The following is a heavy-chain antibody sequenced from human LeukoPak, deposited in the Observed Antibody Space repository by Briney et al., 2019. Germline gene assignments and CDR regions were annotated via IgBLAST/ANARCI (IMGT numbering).Heavy chain of an antibody. CDR2: ISWNSGSI. V-gene: IGHV3-9*01. D-gene: IGHD3-22*01. J-gene: IGHJ4*02. Sequence: GGSLRLSCAASGFTFDDYAMHWVRQAPGKGLEWVSGISWNSGSIGYADSVKGRFTISRDNAKNSLYLQMNSLRAEDTALYYCAKGPDHYYDSSGVDHWGQGTLVTVSS. CDR3: AKGPDHYYDSSGVDH. CDR1: GFTFDDYA.